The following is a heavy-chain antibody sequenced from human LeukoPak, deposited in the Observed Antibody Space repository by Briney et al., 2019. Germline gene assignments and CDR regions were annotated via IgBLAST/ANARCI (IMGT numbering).Heavy chain of an antibody. D-gene: IGHD3-22*01. V-gene: IGHV3-48*03. CDR1: GFTFSSYE. Sequence: PGGSLRLSCAASGFTFSSYEMNWVRQAPGKGLEWVSYISSSGSTIYYADSVKGRFTISRDNAKHSLYLQMNSLRAEDTAVYYCARDRYYYDSSGYYFYDYWGQGTLVTVSS. CDR3: ARDRYYYDSSGYYFYDY. J-gene: IGHJ4*02. CDR2: ISSSGSTI.